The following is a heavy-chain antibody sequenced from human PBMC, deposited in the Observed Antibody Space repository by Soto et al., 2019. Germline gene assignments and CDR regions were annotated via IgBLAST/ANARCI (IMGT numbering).Heavy chain of an antibody. CDR2: ISYDGSNK. J-gene: IGHJ3*02. CDR1: GCTFSSYG. Sequence: QVELVESGGGVVQPGRSLRLSCAASGCTFSSYGMHWVRQAPGKGLEWVAVISYDGSNKYYADSVKGRFTISRDNSKNTLYLQMNSLRAEDTAVYYCAKDLFYSSGSHDAFDIWGQGTMVTVSS. CDR3: AKDLFYSSGSHDAFDI. V-gene: IGHV3-30*18. D-gene: IGHD6-19*01.